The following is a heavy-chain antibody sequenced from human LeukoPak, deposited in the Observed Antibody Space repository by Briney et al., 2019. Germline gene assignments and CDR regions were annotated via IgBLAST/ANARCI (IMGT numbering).Heavy chain of an antibody. CDR3: ARVREMASRDFDY. Sequence: GGSLRLSCAASGFTFSSYAMSWVRQAPGKGLEWVSSISGSSSYIYYTDSVKGRFTISRDNAKNSLYLQMNSLRAEDTAVYYCARVREMASRDFDYWGQGTLVTVSS. V-gene: IGHV3-21*01. D-gene: IGHD5-24*01. CDR2: ISGSSSYI. CDR1: GFTFSSYA. J-gene: IGHJ4*02.